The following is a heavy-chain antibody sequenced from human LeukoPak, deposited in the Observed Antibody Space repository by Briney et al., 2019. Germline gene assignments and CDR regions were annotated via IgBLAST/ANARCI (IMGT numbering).Heavy chain of an antibody. CDR2: MYYSGST. CDR1: GGSITSYY. Sequence: PSETLSLTCTVSGGSITSYYWSWIRQPPGKGLEWIGCMYYSGSTNYNPSLKSRVTISVDTSKNQVSLKLRSVTAADTAVYYCARSSHDYGHWFDPWGQGTLVTVSS. J-gene: IGHJ5*02. CDR3: ARSSHDYGHWFDP. D-gene: IGHD4-17*01. V-gene: IGHV4-59*01.